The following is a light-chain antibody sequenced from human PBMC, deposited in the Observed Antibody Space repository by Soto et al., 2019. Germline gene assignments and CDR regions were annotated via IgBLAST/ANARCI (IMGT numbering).Light chain of an antibody. CDR3: QQSDNWPPT. V-gene: IGKV3-15*01. J-gene: IGKJ1*01. Sequence: EIVMTQSPATLSLSPGERATLSCRASRSVSTKLVWYQHKPGQPPRLLISGASARATGIPDRFSGSGSGTEFTLTIASLQSGDFAVYYCQQSDNWPPTFGQGTKVEIK. CDR1: RSVSTK. CDR2: GAS.